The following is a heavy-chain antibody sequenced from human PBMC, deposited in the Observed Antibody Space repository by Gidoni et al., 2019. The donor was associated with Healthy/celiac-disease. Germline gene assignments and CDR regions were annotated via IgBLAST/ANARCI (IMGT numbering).Heavy chain of an antibody. CDR2: MNHSGST. Sequence: QVQLRQWGEGLLKPSETLSLTCAVYGGSFSGYYWSWIRQPPGKGLEWTGEMNHSGSTNYNPSHKSRVTISVDTSKNQCSLKLSSVTAADTAVYYCARVYCSSTSCDPPYYYNDGMDVWGQGTTVTVSS. CDR1: GGSFSGYY. V-gene: IGHV4-34*01. J-gene: IGHJ6*02. D-gene: IGHD2-2*01. CDR3: ARVYCSSTSCDPPYYYNDGMDV.